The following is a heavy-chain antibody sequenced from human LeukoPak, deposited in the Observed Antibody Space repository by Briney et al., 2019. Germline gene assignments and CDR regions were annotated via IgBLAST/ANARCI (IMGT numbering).Heavy chain of an antibody. CDR2: IYTSGST. Sequence: PSETLSLTCTVSGDSISSGSYYWSWIRQPAGKGLEWIGRIYTSGSTNYNPSLKSRVNISVDTSKNQFSLKLSSVTAADTAVYYCARVRYYDRATDYWGQGTLVTVSS. D-gene: IGHD3-22*01. CDR1: GDSISSGSYY. J-gene: IGHJ4*02. CDR3: ARVRYYDRATDY. V-gene: IGHV4-61*02.